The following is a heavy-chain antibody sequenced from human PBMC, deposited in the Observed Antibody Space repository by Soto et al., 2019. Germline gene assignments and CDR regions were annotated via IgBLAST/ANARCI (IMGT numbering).Heavy chain of an antibody. CDR1: GGTFSSYA. V-gene: IGHV1-69*06. CDR3: ASVSDCSGGSFYGDYYYDYYGMAV. Sequence: QVQLVQSGAEVKQPGSSVKVSCKASGGTFSSYAISWVRQAPGQGLEWLGGLIPIFGTANYAQTCQGRVPITAARSTSTADRELSSLRSEDTAVYYCASVSDCSGGSFYGDYYYDYYGMAVWGHGTTVAVSS. CDR2: LIPIFGTA. D-gene: IGHD2-15*01. J-gene: IGHJ6*02.